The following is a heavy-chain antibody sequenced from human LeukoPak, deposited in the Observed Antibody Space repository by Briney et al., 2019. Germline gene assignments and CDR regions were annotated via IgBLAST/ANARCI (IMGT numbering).Heavy chain of an antibody. D-gene: IGHD5-24*01. CDR3: ANLWEMGY. CDR1: GFSFSDYW. CDR2: VKPDGSEK. V-gene: IGHV3-7*01. Sequence: GGSLRLSCAASGFSFSDYWMSWVRQAPGKGLEWVANVKPDGSEKYYVDSEKGRFTISRDSARNSLYLQMDSLRGEDTAVYYCANLWEMGYWGGGTLVTVSS. J-gene: IGHJ4*02.